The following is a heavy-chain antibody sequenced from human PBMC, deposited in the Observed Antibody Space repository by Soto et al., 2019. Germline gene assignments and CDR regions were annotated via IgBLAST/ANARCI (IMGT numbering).Heavy chain of an antibody. CDR1: GGFVSSGSYY. D-gene: IGHD2-21*02. J-gene: IGHJ3*02. V-gene: IGHV4-34*01. CDR3: ARVERVTATTVVDAFDI. Sequence: QVQLQQWGAGLLKPSETLSLTCAVYGGFVSSGSYYWSWIRQPPGKGLEWIGEMSHSGGTHFNPSLESRVTISVDTSKNQFSLKMSSVTAADTALYYCARVERVTATTVVDAFDIWGPGTMVTVSS. CDR2: MSHSGGT.